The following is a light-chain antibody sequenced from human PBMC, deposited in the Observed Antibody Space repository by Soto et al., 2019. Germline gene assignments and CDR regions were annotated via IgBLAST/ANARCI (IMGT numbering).Light chain of an antibody. Sequence: EIVMTQSPATLSVSPGERATLSCMASQRVSSNLAWYQQKPGQAPRLLIYGASTRATGIPARFSGSGSGTEFTRTISSLQSEDFAVYYCQQYNNWSLTFGGGTKVEIK. CDR1: QRVSSN. V-gene: IGKV3-15*01. CDR3: QQYNNWSLT. J-gene: IGKJ4*01. CDR2: GAS.